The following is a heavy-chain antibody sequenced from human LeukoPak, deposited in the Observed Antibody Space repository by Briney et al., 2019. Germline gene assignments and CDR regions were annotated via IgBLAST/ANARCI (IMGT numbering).Heavy chain of an antibody. J-gene: IGHJ3*02. D-gene: IGHD3-22*01. Sequence: PGGSLRLSCAASGFTFSSYEMNWVRQAPGKGLEWVSYIISSGSTIYYADSVKGRFTISRDNAKNSLYLQMNSLRAEDTAVYYCAREVMYYYDSSDGGDAFDIWGQGTMVTVPS. CDR1: GFTFSSYE. CDR2: IISSGSTI. CDR3: AREVMYYYDSSDGGDAFDI. V-gene: IGHV3-48*03.